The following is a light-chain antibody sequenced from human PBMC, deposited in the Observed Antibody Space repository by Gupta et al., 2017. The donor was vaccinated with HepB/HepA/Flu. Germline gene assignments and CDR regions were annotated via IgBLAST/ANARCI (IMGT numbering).Light chain of an antibody. CDR3: QQRDSTPFT. CDR2: AAS. V-gene: IGKV1-39*01. J-gene: IGKJ3*01. CDR1: QSISSY. Sequence: DIQMTQSPSSLSASVGDRVTITCRASQSISSYLNWYQQKPGKAPKLLIYAASSLQSGVPSRFSGGGSGTDFTLTISRLQPEDFATYYCQQRDSTPFTFGRGTKVEIK.